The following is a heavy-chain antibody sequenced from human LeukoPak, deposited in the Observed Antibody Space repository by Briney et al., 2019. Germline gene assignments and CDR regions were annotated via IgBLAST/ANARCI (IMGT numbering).Heavy chain of an antibody. CDR3: ARGGPKWFGELSLGYYGMDV. CDR1: GGSISSYY. CDR2: IYYSGST. V-gene: IGHV4-59*01. Sequence: PSETLPLTCTVSGGSISSYYWSWIRQPPGKGLEWIGYIYYSGSTNYNPSLKSRVTISVDTSKNQFSLKLSSVTAADTAVYYCARGGPKWFGELSLGYYGMDVWGKGTTVTVSS. J-gene: IGHJ6*04. D-gene: IGHD3-10*01.